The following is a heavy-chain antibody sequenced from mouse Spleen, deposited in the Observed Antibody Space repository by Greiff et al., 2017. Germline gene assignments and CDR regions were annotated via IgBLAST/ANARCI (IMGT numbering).Heavy chain of an antibody. CDR1: GFNIKDTY. CDR3: ARDRYDPWFAY. D-gene: IGHD2-14*01. V-gene: IGHV14-3*02. J-gene: IGHJ3*01. Sequence: EVKVEESGAELVKPGASVKLSCTASGFNIKDTYMHWVKQRPEQGLEWIGRIDPANGNTKYDPKFQGKATITADTSSNTAYLQLSSLTSEDTAVYYCARDRYDPWFAYWGQGTLVTVSA. CDR2: IDPANGNT.